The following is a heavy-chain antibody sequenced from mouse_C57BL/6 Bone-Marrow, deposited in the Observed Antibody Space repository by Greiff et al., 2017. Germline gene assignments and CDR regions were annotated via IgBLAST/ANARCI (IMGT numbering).Heavy chain of an antibody. CDR1: GYSFTGYY. J-gene: IGHJ4*01. CDR2: INPSTGGT. Sequence: EVQLQQSGPELVKPGASVKISCKASGYSFTGYYMNWVKQSPEKSLEWIGEINPSTGGTTYNQKFKAKATLTVDKSSSTAYMQLKSLTSEDSAVYYCARLDDYEYYYAMDYWGQGTSVTVSS. D-gene: IGHD2-4*01. V-gene: IGHV1-42*01. CDR3: ARLDDYEYYYAMDY.